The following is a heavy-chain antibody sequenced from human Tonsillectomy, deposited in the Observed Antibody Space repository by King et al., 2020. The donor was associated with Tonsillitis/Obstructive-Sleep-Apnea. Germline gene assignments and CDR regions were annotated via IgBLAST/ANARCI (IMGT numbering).Heavy chain of an antibody. V-gene: IGHV5-10-1*01. CDR3: AGGGAYGRLDY. Sequence: QLVQSGAEVIQPGESLRISCKGAGYSFTINWISWVRQMPGTGLEGRGGIDHRDSYTNYSPSFQCQVTISSDKSISTAYLQWSGLKASDTAMYYCAGGGAYGRLDYWGQGTLVTVSS. D-gene: IGHD4-17*01. J-gene: IGHJ4*02. CDR1: GYSFTINW. CDR2: IDHRDSYT.